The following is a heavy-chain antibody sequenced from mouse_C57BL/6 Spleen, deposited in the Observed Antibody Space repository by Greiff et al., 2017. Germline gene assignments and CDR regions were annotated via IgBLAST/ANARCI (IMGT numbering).Heavy chain of an antibody. CDR2: ISSGSSTI. V-gene: IGHV5-17*01. D-gene: IGHD2-1*01. Sequence: EVKLVESGGGLVKPGGSLKLSCEASGFTFSDYGMHWVRQAPEKGLEWVAYISSGSSTIYYADTVKGRFTISRDNAKNTLFLQMTSLRSEDTAMYYCARWGYYGSYEAMDYWGQGTSVTVSS. CDR1: GFTFSDYG. CDR3: ARWGYYGSYEAMDY. J-gene: IGHJ4*01.